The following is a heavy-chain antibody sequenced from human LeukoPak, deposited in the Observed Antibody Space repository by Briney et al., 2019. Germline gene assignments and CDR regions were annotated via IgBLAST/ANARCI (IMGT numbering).Heavy chain of an antibody. CDR2: ISGGSSYI. D-gene: IGHD6-13*01. CDR1: GFTLSTYS. V-gene: IGHV3-21*01. CDR3: ASGSEYTSSWWYYFDY. Sequence: GSLRLSCAASGFTLSTYSMNWVRQAPGKGLEWVSSISGGSSYIYYADSVKGRFTISRDNAKSSLYLQMNSLRAEDTAVYYCASGSEYTSSWWYYFDYWGQGTLVTVSS. J-gene: IGHJ4*02.